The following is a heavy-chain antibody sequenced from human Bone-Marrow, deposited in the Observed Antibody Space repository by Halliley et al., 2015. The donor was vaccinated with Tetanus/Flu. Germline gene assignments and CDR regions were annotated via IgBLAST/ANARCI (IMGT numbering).Heavy chain of an antibody. D-gene: IGHD1-1*01. V-gene: IGHV4-4*02. CDR2: IDHTGSA. CDR1: GGSISSSTW. Sequence: TLSLTCAVSGGSISSSTWWSWVRQPPGKGLEWIAEIDHTGSAIYNPSLESRVTISVDKSKNQFSLQLSSVTAADTAVYYCSSGTGYYWGQGTLVTVSS. J-gene: IGHJ4*02. CDR3: SSGTGYY.